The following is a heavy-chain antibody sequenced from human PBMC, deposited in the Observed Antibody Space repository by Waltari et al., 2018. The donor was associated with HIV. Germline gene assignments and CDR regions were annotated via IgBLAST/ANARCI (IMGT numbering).Heavy chain of an antibody. Sequence: QMQLQESGPGLLKPSETLSLTCGVSCGSIGGYFWNWIRQPPGKGLEWMGSITYTGNTNYNPSLKSRVTISVDTSKNQFSLRLTSVTAADTAMFYCARASVTGGTTGLRRSFDLWGQGTLVTVSS. CDR2: ITYTGNT. J-gene: IGHJ3*01. V-gene: IGHV4-59*01. CDR1: CGSIGGYF. D-gene: IGHD2-8*02. CDR3: ARASVTGGTTGLRRSFDL.